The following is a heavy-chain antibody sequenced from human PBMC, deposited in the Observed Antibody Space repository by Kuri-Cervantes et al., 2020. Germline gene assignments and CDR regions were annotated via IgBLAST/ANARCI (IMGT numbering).Heavy chain of an antibody. CDR3: ARETGDQAFDI. Sequence: GESLKISCVGSGFTFSPYSLNWVRQAPGKGLEWVSCISPRSDYISYVDSVKGRFTISRDNAKSSLFLQMNSLRAEDTAIYYCARETGDQAFDIWGQGTMVTV. CDR2: ISPRSDYI. D-gene: IGHD2-21*01. V-gene: IGHV3-21*01. J-gene: IGHJ3*02. CDR1: GFTFSPYS.